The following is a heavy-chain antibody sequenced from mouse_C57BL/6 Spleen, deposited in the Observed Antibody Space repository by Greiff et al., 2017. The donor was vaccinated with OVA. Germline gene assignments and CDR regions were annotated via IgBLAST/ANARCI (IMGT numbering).Heavy chain of an antibody. J-gene: IGHJ1*03. Sequence: EVQLQQSGPGLVKPSQSLSLTCSVTGYSITSGYYWNWIRQFPGNKLEWMGYISYDGSNNYNPSLKNRISITRDTSKNQFFLKLNSVTTEDTATYYWARGGGWYFDVWGTGTTVTVSS. CDR2: ISYDGSN. CDR3: ARGGGWYFDV. V-gene: IGHV3-6*01. CDR1: GYSITSGYY.